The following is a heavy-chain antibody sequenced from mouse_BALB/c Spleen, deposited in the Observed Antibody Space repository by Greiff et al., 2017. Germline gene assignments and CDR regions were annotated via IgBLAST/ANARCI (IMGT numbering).Heavy chain of an antibody. Sequence: EVMLVESGGGLVQPGGSLRLSCATSGFTFTDYYMSWVRQPPGKALEWLGFIRNKANGYTTEYSASVKGRFTISRDNSQSILYLQMNTLRAEDSATYYCAREGDFYFDYWGQGTTLTVSS. CDR3: AREGDFYFDY. D-gene: IGHD3-3*01. CDR1: GFTFTDYY. CDR2: IRNKANGYTT. V-gene: IGHV7-3*02. J-gene: IGHJ2*01.